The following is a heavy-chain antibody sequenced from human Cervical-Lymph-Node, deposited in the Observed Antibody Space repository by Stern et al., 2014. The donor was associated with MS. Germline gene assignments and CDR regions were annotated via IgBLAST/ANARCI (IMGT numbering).Heavy chain of an antibody. CDR2: IDVSGDT. V-gene: IGHV4-61*02. CDR1: GDSISSGGYY. Sequence: VQLVESGPGLVKPSQTLSLTCTVSGDSISSGGYYWTWIRQPAGKGLEWIGRIDVSGDTNYNPSLKSRLTMSVDPSKNKFSRNLISVTATDTAVYYCAREFVPWGQGTLVTVSS. CDR3: AREFVP. J-gene: IGHJ5*02.